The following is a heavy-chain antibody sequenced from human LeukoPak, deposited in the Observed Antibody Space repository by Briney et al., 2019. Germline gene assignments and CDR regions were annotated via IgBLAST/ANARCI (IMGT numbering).Heavy chain of an antibody. D-gene: IGHD3-22*01. V-gene: IGHV1-69*13. Sequence: ASVKVSCKASGGTFSSYAISWVRQAPGQGLEWMGGIIPIFGTANYAQKFQGRVTITADESTSTAYMELSSLRSEDTAVYYCARETRNYDSSGYSEFDYWGQGTLVTVSS. J-gene: IGHJ4*02. CDR2: IIPIFGTA. CDR3: ARETRNYDSSGYSEFDY. CDR1: GGTFSSYA.